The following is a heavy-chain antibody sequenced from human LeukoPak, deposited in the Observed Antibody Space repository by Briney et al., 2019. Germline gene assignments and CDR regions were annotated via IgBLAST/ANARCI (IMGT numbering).Heavy chain of an antibody. D-gene: IGHD3-22*01. Sequence: PGGSLRLSCAASGFTLTKYGMHWVRQAPGKGLGWVAVLWAHGRSEYYADSVKGRFSISRDTSRSTVYLQMNSLRAEDTAIYYCARDDDTTSHYSLFQYWGQGTRVTVSS. CDR3: ARDDDTTSHYSLFQY. V-gene: IGHV3-33*01. CDR2: LWAHGRSE. CDR1: GFTLTKYG. J-gene: IGHJ4*02.